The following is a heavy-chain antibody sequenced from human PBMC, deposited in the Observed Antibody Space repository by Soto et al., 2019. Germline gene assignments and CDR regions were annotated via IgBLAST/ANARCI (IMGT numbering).Heavy chain of an antibody. V-gene: IGHV5-51*01. CDR2: IYPGDSDT. CDR3: ARPRDGYNYYFDD. J-gene: IGHJ4*02. Sequence: PGESLKISCKGSGYSFTSYWIGWVRQMPGKGLEWMGTIYPGDSDTRYSPSFQGQVTISADKSISTAYLQWSSLKASDTAMYYCARPRDGYNYYFDDWGQGTLVTVAS. D-gene: IGHD5-18*01. CDR1: GYSFTSYW.